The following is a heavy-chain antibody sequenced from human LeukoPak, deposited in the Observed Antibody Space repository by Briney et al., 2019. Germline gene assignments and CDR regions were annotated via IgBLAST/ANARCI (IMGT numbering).Heavy chain of an antibody. CDR3: ARRTGVAVFDY. CDR2: INAGNGNT. J-gene: IGHJ4*02. Sequence: ASVKVSCKASGYTFTSYYMHWVRQAPGQRLEWMGWINAGNGNTKYSQKFQGRVTITRDTSASTAYMELSSLRSEDTAVYYCARRTGVAVFDYWGQGTLVTVSS. CDR1: GYTFTSYY. D-gene: IGHD6-19*01. V-gene: IGHV1-3*01.